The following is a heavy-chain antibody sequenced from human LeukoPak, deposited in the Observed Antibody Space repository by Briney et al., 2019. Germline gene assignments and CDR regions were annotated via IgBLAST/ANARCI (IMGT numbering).Heavy chain of an antibody. CDR3: TRVLRGYGGYYFDY. J-gene: IGHJ4*02. Sequence: GGSLRLSCTASGFTFGDYAMSWFRQAPGNGLEWVGFIRSKAYGGTTEYAASVRGRFTISRDDSKSIAYLQMNSLKTEDTAVYYCTRVLRGYGGYYFDYWGQGTLVTVSS. CDR2: IRSKAYGGTT. D-gene: IGHD4-23*01. V-gene: IGHV3-49*03. CDR1: GFTFGDYA.